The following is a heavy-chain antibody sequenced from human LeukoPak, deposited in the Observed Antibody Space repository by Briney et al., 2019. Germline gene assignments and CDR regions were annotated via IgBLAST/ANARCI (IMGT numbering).Heavy chain of an antibody. CDR1: GFTFSSYS. D-gene: IGHD1-26*01. CDR2: ISRSSSIM. CDR3: ARVEGALPYFDY. V-gene: IGHV3-48*02. J-gene: IGHJ4*02. Sequence: GGSLRLSCAVSGFTFSSYSMNWVRQAPGKGLEWVSYISRSSSIMYYADSEKGRFIISRDNAKNSLYLQMNSMRDEDTAVYYCARVEGALPYFDYWGQGTLVTVSS.